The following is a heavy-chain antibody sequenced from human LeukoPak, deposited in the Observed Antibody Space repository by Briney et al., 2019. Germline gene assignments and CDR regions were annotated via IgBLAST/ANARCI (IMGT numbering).Heavy chain of an antibody. J-gene: IGHJ4*02. V-gene: IGHV3-15*01. Sequence: GGSLRLSCAASGFTFSNYAMSWVRQAPGKGLEWVGRIKSKTDGGTTDYAAPVKGRFTISRDDSKNTLYLQMNSLKTEDTAVYYCTTVPGYYGSGSYYNRLWGQGTLVTVSS. CDR3: TTVPGYYGSGSYYNRL. CDR2: IKSKTDGGTT. CDR1: GFTFSNYA. D-gene: IGHD3-10*01.